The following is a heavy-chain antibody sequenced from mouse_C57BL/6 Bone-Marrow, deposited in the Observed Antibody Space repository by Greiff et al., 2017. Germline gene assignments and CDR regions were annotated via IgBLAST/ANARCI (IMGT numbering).Heavy chain of an antibody. D-gene: IGHD1-1*01. CDR2: IDPSDSYT. CDR3: AREGVYYGSSPDY. V-gene: IGHV1-69*01. J-gene: IGHJ2*01. Sequence: QVQLQQPGAELVMPGASVKLSCKASGYTFTSYWMHWVKQRPGQGLEWIGEIDPSDSYTNYHQKFKGKSTLTVDKSSSTAYMQLSSLTSEDSAVYYCAREGVYYGSSPDYWGQGTTLTVSS. CDR1: GYTFTSYW.